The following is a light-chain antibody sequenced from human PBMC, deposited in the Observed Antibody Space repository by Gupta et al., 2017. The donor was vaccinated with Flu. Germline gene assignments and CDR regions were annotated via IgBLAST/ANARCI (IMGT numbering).Light chain of an antibody. V-gene: IGLV2-23*01. Sequence: QSALTQPASVSGSPGQSITISCTGTNSNVGSYNLVSCYQQPPAKAHNLMIYEGNKRPAGVSSRFSASKSGNTASLTISGLKEDDEAYYYCCSDAGTSTFVFGTGTKVTVL. J-gene: IGLJ1*01. CDR1: NSNVGSYNL. CDR2: EGN. CDR3: CSDAGTSTFV.